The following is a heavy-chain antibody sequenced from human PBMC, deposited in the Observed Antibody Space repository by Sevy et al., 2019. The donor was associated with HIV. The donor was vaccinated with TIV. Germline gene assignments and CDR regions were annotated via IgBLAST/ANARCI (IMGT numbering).Heavy chain of an antibody. V-gene: IGHV3-30-3*01. D-gene: IGHD1-26*01. CDR1: GFTFSSYA. J-gene: IGHJ3*02. Sequence: GGSPRLSCAASGFTFSSYAMHWVRQAPGKGLEWVAVISYDGSNKYYADSVKGRFTISRDNSKNTLYLQMNSLRAEDTAVYCCARSPGSYWGGDAFDIWGQGTMVTVSS. CDR2: ISYDGSNK. CDR3: ARSPGSYWGGDAFDI.